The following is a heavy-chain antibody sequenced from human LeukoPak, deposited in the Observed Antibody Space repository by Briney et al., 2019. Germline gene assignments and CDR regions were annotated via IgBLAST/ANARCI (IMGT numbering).Heavy chain of an antibody. D-gene: IGHD3-22*01. V-gene: IGHV4-38-2*02. CDR3: ARGGKYYYDSSGYMNFDY. CDR2: IYHSGST. J-gene: IGHJ4*02. CDR1: GYSISSGYY. Sequence: SETLSFTCTVSGYSISSGYYWGWIRQPPGKGLEWIGSIYHSGSTYYNPSLKSRVTISVDTSKNQFSLKLSSVTAADTAVYYCARGGKYYYDSSGYMNFDYWGQGTLVTVSS.